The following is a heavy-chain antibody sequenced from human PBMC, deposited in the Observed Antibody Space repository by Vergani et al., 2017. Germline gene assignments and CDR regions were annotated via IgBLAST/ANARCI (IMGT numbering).Heavy chain of an antibody. Sequence: EVQLVESGGGLVQPGGSLRLSCAASGFTFSSYSMNWVRQVPGKGLEWVSYISSSSSTIYYADSVKGRFTISRANAKNSLYLQMNSLRAEDTAVYYCARVSPGIDYWGQGTLVTVSS. CDR3: ARVSPGIDY. V-gene: IGHV3-48*04. CDR1: GFTFSSYS. J-gene: IGHJ4*02. D-gene: IGHD2-15*01. CDR2: ISSSSSTI.